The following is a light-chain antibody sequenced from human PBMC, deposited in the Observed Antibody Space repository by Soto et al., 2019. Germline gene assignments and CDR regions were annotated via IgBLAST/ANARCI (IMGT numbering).Light chain of an antibody. J-gene: IGLJ3*02. CDR3: SSYKTSITV. V-gene: IGLV2-14*01. CDR1: SSDIGDYKY. Sequence: QSALTRPASVSGSPGQSVSISCSGTSSDIGDYKYVSWYQQHPGKAPKLVISEVNNRPLGVSNRFSGSKSGNTASLTISALQAEDEADYYCSSYKTSITVFGGGTKLTVL. CDR2: EVN.